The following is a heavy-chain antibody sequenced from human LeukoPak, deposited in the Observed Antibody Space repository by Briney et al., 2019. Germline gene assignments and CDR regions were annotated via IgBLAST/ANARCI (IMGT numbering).Heavy chain of an antibody. Sequence: GGSLRLSCAASGFTFSNYDIKWVRQAPGKGLEWLAYISSGGSSIYYADSMKGRFTITRDNAKSSLYLHMNSLRAEDTAVYYCAREHARGLLWFGESDDGFDIWGQGTMVTVSS. V-gene: IGHV3-48*03. CDR3: AREHARGLLWFGESDDGFDI. J-gene: IGHJ3*02. D-gene: IGHD3-10*01. CDR1: GFTFSNYD. CDR2: ISSGGSSI.